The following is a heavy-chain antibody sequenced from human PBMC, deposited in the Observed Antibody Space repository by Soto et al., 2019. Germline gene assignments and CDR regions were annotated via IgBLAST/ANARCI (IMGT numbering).Heavy chain of an antibody. J-gene: IGHJ4*02. CDR3: ARSIAARLPFDY. V-gene: IGHV3-48*02. CDR1: GFTFSSYS. CDR2: ISSSSTI. D-gene: IGHD6-6*01. Sequence: GGSLRLSCAASGFTFSSYSMNWVRQAPGKGLEWVSYISSSSTIYYADSVKGRFTISRDNAKNSLYLQMNSLRDEDTAVYYCARSIAARLPFDYWGQGTLVTVSS.